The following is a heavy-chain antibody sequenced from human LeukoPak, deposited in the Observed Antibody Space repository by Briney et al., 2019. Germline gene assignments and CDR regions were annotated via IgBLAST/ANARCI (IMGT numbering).Heavy chain of an antibody. CDR1: GFTFSSYG. Sequence: GRSLRLSCAASGFTFSSYGMHWVRQAPGKGLEWVAVISYDGSNKYYADSVKGRFTISRDNSKNTLYLQMNSLRAEDTAVYYCAKNMGPEYYYGMDVWGQGTTVTVSS. CDR2: ISYDGSNK. J-gene: IGHJ6*02. CDR3: AKNMGPEYYYGMDV. D-gene: IGHD2/OR15-2a*01. V-gene: IGHV3-30*18.